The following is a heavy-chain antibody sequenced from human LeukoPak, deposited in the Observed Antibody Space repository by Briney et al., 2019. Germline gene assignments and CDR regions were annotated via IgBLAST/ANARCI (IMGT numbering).Heavy chain of an antibody. J-gene: IGHJ5*02. CDR2: IIPIFGTA. D-gene: IGHD5-12*01. CDR1: GGTFSSYA. V-gene: IGHV1-69*13. Sequence: ASVKVSCKASGGTFSSYAISWVRQAPGQGLEWMGGIIPIFGTANYAQKFQGRVTTTADESTSTAYMELSSLRSEDTAVYYCARGRYSGYSLQGRRGWFDPWGQGTLVTVSS. CDR3: ARGRYSGYSLQGRRGWFDP.